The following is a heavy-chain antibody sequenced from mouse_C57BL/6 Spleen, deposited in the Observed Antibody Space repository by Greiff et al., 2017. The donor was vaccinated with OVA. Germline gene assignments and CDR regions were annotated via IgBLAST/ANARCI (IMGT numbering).Heavy chain of an antibody. CDR3: ARGGFAY. CDR1: GYTFTDFN. CDR2: INPNNGGT. V-gene: IGHV1-18*01. Sequence: EVQLQQSGPELVKPGASVKIPCKASGYTFTDFNMDWVKQSHGKSLEWIGDINPNNGGTIYNQKFKGKATLTVDKSSSTAYMELRSLTYEDTAVYYCARGGFAYWGQGTLVTVSA. J-gene: IGHJ3*01.